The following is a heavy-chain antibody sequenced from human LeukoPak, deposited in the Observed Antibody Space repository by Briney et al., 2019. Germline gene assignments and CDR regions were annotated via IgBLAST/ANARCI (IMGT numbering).Heavy chain of an antibody. Sequence: SQTLSLTCTVSGDSISSGDYYWSWIRQPAGKGLEWIGRISSSGSTNYNPSLKSRVTISVDTSKNQFSLKLSSVTAADTAVYYCARDTYYYDSSGYNRFDYWGQGTLVTVSS. CDR3: ARDTYYYDSSGYNRFDY. CDR1: GDSISSGDYY. CDR2: ISSSGST. J-gene: IGHJ4*02. D-gene: IGHD3-22*01. V-gene: IGHV4-61*02.